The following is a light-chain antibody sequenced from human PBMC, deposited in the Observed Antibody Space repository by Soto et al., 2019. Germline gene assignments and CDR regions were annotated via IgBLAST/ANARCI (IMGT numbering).Light chain of an antibody. CDR3: QQYGSSPWT. J-gene: IGKJ1*01. CDR1: QSVSSNY. V-gene: IGKV3-20*01. Sequence: EIVLTQSPGTLSLSPGERATLSCSASQSVSSNYLAWYQQKPGQAPRPIIYGASSRATGIPDRFSGSGAGTDFHLTISRLESEDFAVYYWQQYGSSPWTGGQGTKVEIK. CDR2: GAS.